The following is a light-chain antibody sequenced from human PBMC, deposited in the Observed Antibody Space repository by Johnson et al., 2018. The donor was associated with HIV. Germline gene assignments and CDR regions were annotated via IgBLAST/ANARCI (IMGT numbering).Light chain of an antibody. CDR2: ENN. J-gene: IGLJ1*01. CDR3: GTWDSSLRAGNV. V-gene: IGLV1-51*02. Sequence: QSVLTQPPSVSAAPGQKVTISCSGSSSNIGNNYVSWYQQLPGTAPKLLIYENNKRPSGITDRFSGSKSGTSATLRITGLQTGDEADYYCGTWDSSLRAGNVFGTGTKVTVL. CDR1: SSNIGNNY.